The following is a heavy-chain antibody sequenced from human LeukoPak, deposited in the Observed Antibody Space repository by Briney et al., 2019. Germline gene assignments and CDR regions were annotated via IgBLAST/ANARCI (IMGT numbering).Heavy chain of an antibody. Sequence: GGSLRLSCAASGFTFSSYEMNWVRQAPGKGLEWVSYISSSGSTIYYADSVKGRLTISRDNSKNTLHLQMNSLRAEDTAVYYCAITMNRGLITLQPRRPRYFDYWGQGTLVTVSS. J-gene: IGHJ4*02. CDR1: GFTFSSYE. V-gene: IGHV3-48*03. D-gene: IGHD3-10*01. CDR2: ISSSGSTI. CDR3: AITMNRGLITLQPRRPRYFDY.